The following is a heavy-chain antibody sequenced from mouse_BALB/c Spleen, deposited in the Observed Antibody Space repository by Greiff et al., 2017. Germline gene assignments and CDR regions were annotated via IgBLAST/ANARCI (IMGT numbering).Heavy chain of an antibody. J-gene: IGHJ4*01. CDR2: INPSTGYT. Sequence: QVHVKQSGAELAKPGASVKMSCKASGYTFTSYWMHWVKQRPGQGLEWIGYINPSTGYTEYNQKFKDKATLTADKSSSTAYMQLSSLTSEDSAVYYCARYYGNYYAMDYWGQGTSVTVSS. CDR1: GYTFTSYW. CDR3: ARYYGNYYAMDY. D-gene: IGHD2-1*01. V-gene: IGHV1-7*01.